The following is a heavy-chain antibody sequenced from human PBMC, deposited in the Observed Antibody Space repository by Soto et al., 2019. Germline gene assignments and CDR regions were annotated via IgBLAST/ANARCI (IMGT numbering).Heavy chain of an antibody. CDR3: ATSYGSGYRAFDY. J-gene: IGHJ4*02. CDR2: VNPILSMS. D-gene: IGHD3-10*01. Sequence: QVQLVQSGAAVKRPGSSVKVSCKASGDTFSFYSINWVRQAPGLGLEWMGRVNPILSMSNYAQRFQGRVTMTADKSTSTADMELSGLRSEDTAMYYCATSYGSGYRAFDYWGQGALVTVSS. CDR1: GDTFSFYS. V-gene: IGHV1-69*04.